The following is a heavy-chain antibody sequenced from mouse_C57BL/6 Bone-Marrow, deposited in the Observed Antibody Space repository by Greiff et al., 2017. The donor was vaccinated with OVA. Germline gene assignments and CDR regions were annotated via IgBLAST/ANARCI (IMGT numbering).Heavy chain of an antibody. CDR3: ARGRSKRYFDV. Sequence: EVKLMESGPGLVKPSQSLSLTCSVTGYSITSGYYWNWIRQFPGNKLEWMGYISYDGSNNYNPSLKNRISITRDTSKNQFFLKLNSVTTEDTATYYCARGRSKRYFDVWGTGTTVTVSS. CDR2: ISYDGSN. V-gene: IGHV3-6*01. J-gene: IGHJ1*03. CDR1: GYSITSGYY. D-gene: IGHD2-5*01.